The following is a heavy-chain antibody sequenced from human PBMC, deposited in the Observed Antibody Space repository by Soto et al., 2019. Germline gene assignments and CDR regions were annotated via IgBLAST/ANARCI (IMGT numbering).Heavy chain of an antibody. J-gene: IGHJ4*02. CDR2: IYYSGST. CDR1: GGSISXGGYY. Sequence: QXQLXESGPGLVKPSQTLSLTCTVSGGSISXGGYYWSWIRQHPGKGLEWIGYIYYSGSTYYNPSLKSRVTISVDTSKNQFSLKLSSVTAADTAVYYCARWPQLEPRFDYWGQGTLVTVSS. D-gene: IGHD1-1*01. CDR3: ARWPQLEPRFDY. V-gene: IGHV4-31*03.